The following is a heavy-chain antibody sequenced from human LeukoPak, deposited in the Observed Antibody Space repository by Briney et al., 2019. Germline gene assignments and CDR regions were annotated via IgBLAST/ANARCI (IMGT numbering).Heavy chain of an antibody. CDR2: ISGSGGST. D-gene: IGHD3-22*01. CDR3: ASSQYYYDSSGYYHWFDP. V-gene: IGHV3-23*01. Sequence: AGGSLRLSCAASGFTFSRYDMSWVRQAPGKGLEWVSAISGSGGSTYYVDSVKGRFTISRDNSKNTVYLQMNSLRAEDTAVYYCASSQYYYDSSGYYHWFDPWGQGTLVTVSS. CDR1: GFTFSRYD. J-gene: IGHJ5*02.